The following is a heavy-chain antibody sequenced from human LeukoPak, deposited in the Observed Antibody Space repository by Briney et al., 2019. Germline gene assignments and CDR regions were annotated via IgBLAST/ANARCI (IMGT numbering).Heavy chain of an antibody. Sequence: AASVEVSCKASGYTFTTYDIYWVRQATGQGLEWMGWMNPNTGNTGYAQKFQDRVTITRNTSITTAYMELSSLRSKDTAVYYCVRYSYGHKHYFDYWGQGTLVTVSS. D-gene: IGHD5-18*01. V-gene: IGHV1-8*03. CDR3: VRYSYGHKHYFDY. CDR1: GYTFTTYD. CDR2: MNPNTGNT. J-gene: IGHJ4*02.